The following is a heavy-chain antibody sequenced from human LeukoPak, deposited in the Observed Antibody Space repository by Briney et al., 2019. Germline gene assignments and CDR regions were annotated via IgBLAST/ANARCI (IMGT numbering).Heavy chain of an antibody. V-gene: IGHV3-74*01. CDR1: GFTFSSYW. Sequence: PGGSLRLSCAASGFTFSSYWMHWVRQAPGKGLVWVSRISSDGSSTDYADSVKGRFTISRDNAKNTLYLQMNSLRAEDTAVYYCASRIPYDSSSYWGQETLVTVSS. CDR2: ISSDGSST. J-gene: IGHJ4*02. CDR3: ASRIPYDSSSY. D-gene: IGHD3-22*01.